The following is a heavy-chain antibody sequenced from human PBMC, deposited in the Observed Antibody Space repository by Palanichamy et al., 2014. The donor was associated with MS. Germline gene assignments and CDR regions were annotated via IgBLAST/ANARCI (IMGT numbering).Heavy chain of an antibody. Sequence: QSGAEVKKPGASVKVSCKASGYTFTGYYMHWVRQAPGQGLEWMGRINPNSGGTNYAQKFQGRVTMTRDTSISTAYMELSRLRSDDTAVHYCARDPSGYSSGWYGLRGVTLETNWFDPWGQGTLVTVSS. D-gene: IGHD6-19*01. CDR2: INPNSGGT. CDR3: ARDPSGYSSGWYGLRGVTLETNWFDP. CDR1: GYTFTGYY. J-gene: IGHJ5*02. V-gene: IGHV1-2*06.